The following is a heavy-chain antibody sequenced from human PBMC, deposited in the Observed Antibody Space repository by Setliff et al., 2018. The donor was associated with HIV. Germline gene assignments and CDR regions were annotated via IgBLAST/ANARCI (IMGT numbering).Heavy chain of an antibody. CDR3: ARGRYFRDISDSLFDF. V-gene: IGHV4-31*03. Sequence: PSETLSLTCSVSGGSISTNYYYWSWIRQHPGKGLEWTGYIYNSGTTFYNPSLESRLIMSVDPSKNQFSLKLTSVTAADTAVYYCARGRYFRDISDSLFDFWGQGTLVTVSS. CDR1: GGSISTNYYY. D-gene: IGHD2-21*01. CDR2: IYNSGTT. J-gene: IGHJ4*02.